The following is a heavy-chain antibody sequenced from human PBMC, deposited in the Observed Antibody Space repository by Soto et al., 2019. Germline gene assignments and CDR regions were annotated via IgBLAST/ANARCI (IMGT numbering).Heavy chain of an antibody. CDR2: IRGSTYGGTT. CDR1: GFTSDDYDYA. D-gene: IGHD3-3*01. V-gene: IGHV3-49*04. J-gene: IGHJ6*02. CDR3: YRDGDFYGLDV. Sequence: GSLRLSCTFSGFTSDDYDYALTWVRQAPGKGLQWLGLIRGSTYGGTTEYAASVKGRFTISRDDSKGITYLQMNSLKTEDTAVYYCYRDGDFYGLDVWGQGTTVTVSS.